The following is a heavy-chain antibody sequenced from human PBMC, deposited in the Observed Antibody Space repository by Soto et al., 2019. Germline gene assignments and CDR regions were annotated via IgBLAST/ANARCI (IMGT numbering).Heavy chain of an antibody. Sequence: QVQLVQSGPEVKKPGSCVKVSCKTSGDTFKKFAISWVRQAPGQGPEWMGGIIPMFGTTKYTQKFQGRVTFTADKSTGTAYMELTSLMSEDTATYFCARGVVPAAGAAPHYFHYGVDVWGQGTTVTVSS. V-gene: IGHV1-69*06. J-gene: IGHJ6*02. D-gene: IGHD2-2*01. CDR1: GDTFKKFA. CDR2: IIPMFGTT. CDR3: ARGVVPAAGAAPHYFHYGVDV.